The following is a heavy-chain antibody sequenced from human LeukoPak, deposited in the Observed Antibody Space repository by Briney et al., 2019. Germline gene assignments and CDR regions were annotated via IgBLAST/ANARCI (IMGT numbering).Heavy chain of an antibody. CDR1: GGTFSSYT. V-gene: IGHV1-69*02. J-gene: IGHJ4*02. D-gene: IGHD5-12*01. CDR3: ARGRYSGYDSARLLGY. Sequence: GSSVKVSCKASGGTFSSYTISWVRQAPGQGLEWMGRIIPILGIANYAQKFQGRVTIIAEKATSTAYMELSSLRSEDTAVYYCARGRYSGYDSARLLGYWGQGTLVTVSS. CDR2: IIPILGIA.